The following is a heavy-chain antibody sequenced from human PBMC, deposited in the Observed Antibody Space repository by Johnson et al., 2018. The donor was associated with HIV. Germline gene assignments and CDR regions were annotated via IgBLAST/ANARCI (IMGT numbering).Heavy chain of an antibody. V-gene: IGHV3-66*01. D-gene: IGHD6-13*01. J-gene: IGHJ3*02. CDR1: GFTVSSNY. CDR2: IYSGGST. CDR3: ARGGALSLRAAAGRGAFEI. Sequence: VQLVESGGGVVRPVGSLRLSCAASGFTVSSNYMSWVRQAPGKGLEWVSVIYSGGSTYYADSVKGRFNISRDNSKNTLYRHMNSLRAEDTAVYYCARGGALSLRAAAGRGAFEIWGQGTMDTVSS.